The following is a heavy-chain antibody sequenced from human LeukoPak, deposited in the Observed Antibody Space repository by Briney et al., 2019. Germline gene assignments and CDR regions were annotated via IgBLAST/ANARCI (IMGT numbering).Heavy chain of an antibody. V-gene: IGHV3-33*08. CDR3: ARRASRSYYFDY. CDR1: GFTFSSYG. Sequence: PGGSLRLSCAASGFTFSSYGMSWVRQAPGKGLEWVAFIRYDGSNKYYADSVKGRFTISRDNAKNSLYLQMNSLRAEDTAVYYCARRASRSYYFDYWGQGTLVTVSS. J-gene: IGHJ4*02. CDR2: IRYDGSNK. D-gene: IGHD2/OR15-2a*01.